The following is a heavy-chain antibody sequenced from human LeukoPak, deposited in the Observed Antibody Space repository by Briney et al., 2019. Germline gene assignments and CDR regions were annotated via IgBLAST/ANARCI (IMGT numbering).Heavy chain of an antibody. Sequence: GGSLRLSCAASGFTFSSYSMNWVRQAPGKGLEWVSSISSSSSYICYADSVKGRFTISRDNAKNSLYLQMNSLRAEDTAVYYCARGRAVTTYYYYGMDVWGKATTVTVSS. CDR1: GFTFSSYS. D-gene: IGHD4-17*01. CDR3: ARGRAVTTYYYYGMDV. J-gene: IGHJ6*04. CDR2: ISSSSSYI. V-gene: IGHV3-21*01.